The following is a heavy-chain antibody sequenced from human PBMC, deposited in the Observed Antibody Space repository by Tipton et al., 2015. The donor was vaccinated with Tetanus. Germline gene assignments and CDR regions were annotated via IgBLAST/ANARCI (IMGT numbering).Heavy chain of an antibody. CDR1: GDSITSSKYS. CDR3: ARGHLRGIVVAVFDY. J-gene: IGHJ4*02. D-gene: IGHD2-15*01. Sequence: TLSLTCTVSGDSITSSKYSWNWIRQPPGKGLEWIGYVYHTGSTYYKPSLKSRVTMSVDRSMNQFSLNLNSVTDADTAVYYCARGHLRGIVVAVFDYWGQGTLVSVSS. V-gene: IGHV4-30-2*01. CDR2: VYHTGST.